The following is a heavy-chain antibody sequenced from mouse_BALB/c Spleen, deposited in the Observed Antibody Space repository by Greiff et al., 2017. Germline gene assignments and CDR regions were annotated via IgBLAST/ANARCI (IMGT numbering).Heavy chain of an antibody. D-gene: IGHD2-2*01. CDR2: ISSGGST. CDR3: ARGLWLRQYYFDY. CDR1: GFTFSSYA. J-gene: IGHJ2*01. V-gene: IGHV5-6-5*01. Sequence: EVQVVESGGGLVKPGGSLKLSCAASGFTFSSYAMSWVRQTPEKRLEWVASISSGGSTYYPDSVKGRFTISRDNARNILYLQMSSLRSEDTAMYYCARGLWLRQYYFDYWGQGTTLTVSS.